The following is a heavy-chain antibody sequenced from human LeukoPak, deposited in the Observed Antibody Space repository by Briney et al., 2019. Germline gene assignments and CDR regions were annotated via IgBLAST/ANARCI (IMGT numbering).Heavy chain of an antibody. V-gene: IGHV3-11*01. CDR1: GFTFSDYD. D-gene: IGHD3-10*01. J-gene: IGHJ4*02. Sequence: GRSLRLSCAASGFTFSDYDMSWIRQTPGKGLEWVSYISSSAGTIYYADSVKGRITISRDNAKNSLYLQMNSLRVEDTAVYYCARENYYGSGSSPGEFDYWGQGTLVTVSS. CDR2: ISSSAGTI. CDR3: ARENYYGSGSSPGEFDY.